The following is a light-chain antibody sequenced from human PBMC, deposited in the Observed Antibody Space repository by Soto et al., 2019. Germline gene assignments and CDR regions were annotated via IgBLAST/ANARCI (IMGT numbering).Light chain of an antibody. CDR2: DVY. CDR3: CSYAGTYNWM. Sequence: ARTHPLSVSWSPGHAVTISCTGTSSDLGVYNYVSWYQHRPGKAPKLIIYDVYKRPSGVPDRFSASKSDITASLTISGLQAEDEADYYCCSYAGTYNWMFGGGTKVTVL. CDR1: SSDLGVYNY. J-gene: IGLJ3*02. V-gene: IGLV2-11*01.